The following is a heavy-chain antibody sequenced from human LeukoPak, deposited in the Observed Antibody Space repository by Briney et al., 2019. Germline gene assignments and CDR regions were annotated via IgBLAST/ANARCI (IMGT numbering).Heavy chain of an antibody. CDR2: IYYSGST. J-gene: IGHJ5*02. V-gene: IGHV4-39*01. CDR1: GGSISSSSYY. Sequence: SETLSLTCTVSGGSISSSSYYWGWIRQPPGKGLEWIGSIYYSGSTVYTPSLKGRVTISVDTSKNQFSLKLSSVTAADTAVYYCARQQSRYDFWSGSGGLYWFDPWGQGTLVTVSS. CDR3: ARQQSRYDFWSGSGGLYWFDP. D-gene: IGHD3-3*01.